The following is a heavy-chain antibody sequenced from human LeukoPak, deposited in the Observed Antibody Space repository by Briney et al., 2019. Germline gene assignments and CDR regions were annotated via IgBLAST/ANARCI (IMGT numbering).Heavy chain of an antibody. J-gene: IGHJ5*02. D-gene: IGHD5-24*01. CDR2: ISYDGSNK. CDR1: GFTFSSYA. CDR3: ARARRRMAMFWFDP. Sequence: GGSLRLSCAASGFTFSSYAMHWVRQAPGKGLEWVAVISYDGSNKYYADSVKGRFTISRDNSKNTLYLQMNSLRAEDTAVYYCARARRRMAMFWFDPWGQGTLVTVSS. V-gene: IGHV3-30-3*01.